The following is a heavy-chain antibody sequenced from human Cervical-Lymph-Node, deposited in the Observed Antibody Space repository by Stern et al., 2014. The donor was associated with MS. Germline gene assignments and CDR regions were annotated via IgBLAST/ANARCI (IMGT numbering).Heavy chain of an antibody. CDR2: IIPKFGTA. Sequence: QVQLVQSGAEVKKPGSSVKVSCKAPGGTFDTYDITWVRQAPGQGLEWMGGIIPKFGTANYAHKFEGRLSITADESTTTAYMELSSLRSDDSAVYYCAGGLIAVPGWFDPWGQGTLVIVSS. V-gene: IGHV1-69*01. CDR3: AGGLIAVPGWFDP. D-gene: IGHD2-21*01. J-gene: IGHJ5*02. CDR1: GGTFDTYD.